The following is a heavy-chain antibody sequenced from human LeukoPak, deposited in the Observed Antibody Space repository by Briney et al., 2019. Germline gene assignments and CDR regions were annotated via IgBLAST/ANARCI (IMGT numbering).Heavy chain of an antibody. V-gene: IGHV3-7*01. CDR2: IKQDGSEK. CDR1: GFTFSSYW. Sequence: GGSLRLSCAASGFTFSSYWMTWVRQAPGKGLEWVANIKQDGSEKNYVDSVKGRFTISRDNSKNTLYLQMNSLRAEDTAVYYCAKDPVGYWGQGTLVTVSS. J-gene: IGHJ4*02. CDR3: AKDPVGY.